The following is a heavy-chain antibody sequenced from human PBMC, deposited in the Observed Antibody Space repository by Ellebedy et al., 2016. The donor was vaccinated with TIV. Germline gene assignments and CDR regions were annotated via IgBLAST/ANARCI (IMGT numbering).Heavy chain of an antibody. CDR1: GFTFSFYW. Sequence: PGGSLRLSCAGSGFTFSFYWMIWVRQAPGKGLEWVSLIYSGGSTYYADSVKGRFTISRDNSKNTLYLQMNSLRAEDTAVYYCARNPSGSHYGWGRGTLVTVSS. V-gene: IGHV3-53*01. D-gene: IGHD1-26*01. CDR2: IYSGGST. J-gene: IGHJ4*02. CDR3: ARNPSGSHYG.